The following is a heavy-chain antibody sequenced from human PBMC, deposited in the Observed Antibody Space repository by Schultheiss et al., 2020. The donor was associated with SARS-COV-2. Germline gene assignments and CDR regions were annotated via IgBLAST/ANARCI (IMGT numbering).Heavy chain of an antibody. CDR1: GFTFSSYS. Sequence: GGSLRLSCAASGFTFSSYSMNWVRRAPGKGLEWVAGLWHDGSNKYYAESVKGRFTISRDNSKSTVYLQMNSLRVEDTAVYYCARDGGSGSTAVYFDYWGQGTLVTVSS. V-gene: IGHV3-33*08. J-gene: IGHJ4*02. CDR3: ARDGGSGSTAVYFDY. CDR2: LWHDGSNK. D-gene: IGHD1-26*01.